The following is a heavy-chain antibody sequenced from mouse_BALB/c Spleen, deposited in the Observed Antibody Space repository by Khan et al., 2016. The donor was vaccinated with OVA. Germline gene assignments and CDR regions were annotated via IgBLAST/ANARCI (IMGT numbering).Heavy chain of an antibody. Sequence: EVQLQQSGTVLARPGASVKMSCKASGYSFTSYFIHWVKQRPGQGLEWIGDIYPGNGDTTYNQKFKDKAKLTAGTSANTAFMELSSLTNEDSAVYYWARGCVSSFAYWGQGTLVTVSA. J-gene: IGHJ3*01. CDR1: GYSFTSYF. CDR2: IYPGNGDT. D-gene: IGHD1-3*01. CDR3: ARGCVSSFAY. V-gene: IGHV1-5*01.